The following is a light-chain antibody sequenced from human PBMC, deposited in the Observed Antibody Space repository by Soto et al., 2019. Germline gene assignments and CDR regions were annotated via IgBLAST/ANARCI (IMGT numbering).Light chain of an antibody. CDR3: QSYDSALSGSVL. V-gene: IGLV1-40*01. Sequence: QSVLTQPPSVSGAPGQRVTISCTGSSSNIGAGYDVHWYQQLPGTAPKLLIYGNNNRPSGVPDRFSGSKSGTSAFLAITGLQAEDEADYYCQSYDSALSGSVLFGGGTKLTVL. CDR1: SSNIGAGYD. CDR2: GNN. J-gene: IGLJ2*01.